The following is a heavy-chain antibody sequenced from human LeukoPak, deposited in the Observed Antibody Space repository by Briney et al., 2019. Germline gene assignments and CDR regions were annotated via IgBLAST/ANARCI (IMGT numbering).Heavy chain of an antibody. CDR2: IYYSGSL. CDR3: ARRSGYTYGSVDFDY. CDR1: GASISSSPYY. V-gene: IGHV4-39*01. Sequence: SETLSLTCIISGASISSSPYYWGWIRQPPGKGLEWIGSIYYSGSLYYNPSLKSRVTLSVDTPTNQLSRKVSSVTAADAAVYYSARRSGYTYGSVDFDYWGQGILVTVPS. D-gene: IGHD5-18*01. J-gene: IGHJ4*02.